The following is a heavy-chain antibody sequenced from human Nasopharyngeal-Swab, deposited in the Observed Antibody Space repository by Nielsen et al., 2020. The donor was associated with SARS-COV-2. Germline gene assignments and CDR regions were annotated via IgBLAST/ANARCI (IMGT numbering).Heavy chain of an antibody. CDR2: IRYDGGRT. Sequence: GESLKISCVASGFSFASYAMNWVRQAPGKGLEWVSAIRYDGGRTDYADSVKGRFTISRDNSKNTLYLQMNSLRAEDTAVYYCAKDYDSSGYYYSAADYWGQGTLVTVSS. D-gene: IGHD3-22*01. V-gene: IGHV3-23*01. J-gene: IGHJ4*02. CDR1: GFSFASYA. CDR3: AKDYDSSGYYYSAADY.